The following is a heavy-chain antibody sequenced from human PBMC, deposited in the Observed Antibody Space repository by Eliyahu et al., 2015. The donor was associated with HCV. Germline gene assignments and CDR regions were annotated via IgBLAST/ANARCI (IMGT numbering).Heavy chain of an antibody. CDR1: GGTFSSYA. D-gene: IGHD2-8*01. CDR3: ARGGGYCTNGVCPTDHWFDP. Sequence: QVQLVQSGAEVKKPGSSVKVSCKASGGTFSSYAISWVRQAPGQGLEWMGGIIPIFGTANYAQKFQGRVTITADESTSTAYMELSSLRSEDTAVYYWARGGGYCTNGVCPTDHWFDPWGQGTLVTVSS. CDR2: IIPIFGTA. J-gene: IGHJ5*02. V-gene: IGHV1-69*01.